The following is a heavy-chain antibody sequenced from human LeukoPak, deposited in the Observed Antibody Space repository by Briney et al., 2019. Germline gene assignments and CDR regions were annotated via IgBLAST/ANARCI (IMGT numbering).Heavy chain of an antibody. Sequence: PSETLSLTCTVSGGSISSYYWSWIRQPAGKGLEWIGYIYYSGSTNYNPSLKSRVTISVDTSKNQFSLKLSSVTAADTAVYYCAREESYYFDYWGQGTLVTVSS. CDR2: IYYSGST. CDR1: GGSISSYY. CDR3: AREESYYFDY. V-gene: IGHV4-59*01. J-gene: IGHJ4*02.